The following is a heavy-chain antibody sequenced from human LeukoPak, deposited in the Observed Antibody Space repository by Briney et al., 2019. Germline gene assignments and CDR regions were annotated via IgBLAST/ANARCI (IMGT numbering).Heavy chain of an antibody. CDR3: AKDASAAMVIGWFDP. CDR2: ISGSGGST. Sequence: GGSLRLSCAASGFTFSSYAMSWVRQAPGKGLEWVSAISGSGGSTYYADSVKGRFTISRDNSKNTLYLQMNSLRAEDTAVYYCAKDASAAMVIGWFDPWGQGTLVTVFS. D-gene: IGHD5-18*01. V-gene: IGHV3-23*01. J-gene: IGHJ5*02. CDR1: GFTFSSYA.